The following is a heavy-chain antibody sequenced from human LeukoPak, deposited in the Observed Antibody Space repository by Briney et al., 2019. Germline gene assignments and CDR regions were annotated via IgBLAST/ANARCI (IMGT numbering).Heavy chain of an antibody. CDR2: ISSRGSYI. J-gene: IGHJ6*03. Sequence: PGGSLRLSCAASGFTFSSYSMNWVRQAPEKGLEWVSSISSRGSYIYYADSVKGRFSISRDNAENSLYLQMNSLRAEDTAVYYCARVDYGSGSYGYYYYYYYMDVWGKGTTVTISS. D-gene: IGHD3-10*01. CDR1: GFTFSSYS. V-gene: IGHV3-21*01. CDR3: ARVDYGSGSYGYYYYYYYMDV.